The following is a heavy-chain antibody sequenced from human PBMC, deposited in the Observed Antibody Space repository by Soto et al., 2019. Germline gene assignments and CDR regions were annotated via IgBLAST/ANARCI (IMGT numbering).Heavy chain of an antibody. V-gene: IGHV1-69*13. J-gene: IGHJ3*02. D-gene: IGHD5-12*01. CDR2: IIPIFGTA. CDR3: ARDLSGYDHAFDI. CDR1: GYTFTSYG. Sequence: ASVKVSCKASGYTFTSYGISWVRQAPGQGLEWMGGIIPIFGTANYAQKFQGRVTITADESTSTAYMELSSLRSEDTAVYYCARDLSGYDHAFDIWGQGTMVTVSS.